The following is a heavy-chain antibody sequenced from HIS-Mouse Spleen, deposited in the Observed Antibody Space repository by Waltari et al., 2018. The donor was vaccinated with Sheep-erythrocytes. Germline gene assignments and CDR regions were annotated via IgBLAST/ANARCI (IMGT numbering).Heavy chain of an antibody. D-gene: IGHD3-22*01. V-gene: IGHV4-39*01. Sequence: QLQLQESGPGLVKPSETLSLTCTVSGGSISSSSYYWGWIRQPPGKGLEWIGSFYYSGSTYYNPSLESRVTISVDTSKNQFSLKLSSVTAADTAVYYCARLYYYDSSGYYFDYWGQGTLVTVSS. J-gene: IGHJ4*02. CDR1: GGSISSSSYY. CDR2: FYYSGST. CDR3: ARLYYYDSSGYYFDY.